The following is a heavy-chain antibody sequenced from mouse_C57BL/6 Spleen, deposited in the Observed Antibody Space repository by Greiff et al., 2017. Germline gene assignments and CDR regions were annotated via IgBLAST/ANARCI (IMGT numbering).Heavy chain of an antibody. CDR2: ISYDGSN. Sequence: DVQLQESGPGLVKPSQSLSLTCSVTGYSITSGYYWNWIRQFPGNKLEWMGYISYDGSNNYNPSLKNRISITRDTSKNQFFLKLNSVTTEDTATYYCAITTVVAEDAMDYWGQGTSVTVSS. V-gene: IGHV3-6*01. D-gene: IGHD1-1*01. J-gene: IGHJ4*01. CDR3: AITTVVAEDAMDY. CDR1: GYSITSGYY.